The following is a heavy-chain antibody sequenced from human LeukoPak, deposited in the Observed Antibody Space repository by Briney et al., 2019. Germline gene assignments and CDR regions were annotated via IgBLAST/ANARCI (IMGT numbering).Heavy chain of an antibody. J-gene: IGHJ3*02. V-gene: IGHV3-7*01. CDR3: AREARGTRATFDI. CDR1: GFTLSYYW. D-gene: IGHD1-1*01. Sequence: GGSLRLSCAASGFTLSYYWMSWVRQAPGKGLEWVANIQEDGSNRYYVGSVKGRFTISRDNAKNSVYLQMNSLRAEDTAVYYCAREARGTRATFDIWGQETMVTVS. CDR2: IQEDGSNR.